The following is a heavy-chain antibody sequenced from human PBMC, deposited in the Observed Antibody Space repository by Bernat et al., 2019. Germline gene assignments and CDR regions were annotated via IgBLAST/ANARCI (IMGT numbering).Heavy chain of an antibody. V-gene: IGHV4-39*01. CDR2: IYYSGST. CDR3: ARHPVSLRYFDF. J-gene: IGHJ4*02. CDR1: GGSISSSSYY. D-gene: IGHD3-9*01. Sequence: QLQLQESGPGLVKPSETLSLTCTVSGGSISSSSYYWGWIRQPPGKGLEWIGSIYYSGSTYYNPSLKSRVTISVDTSKNQFSLKLSSVTAADTAVYYCARHPVSLRYFDFWGQGTLVTVSS.